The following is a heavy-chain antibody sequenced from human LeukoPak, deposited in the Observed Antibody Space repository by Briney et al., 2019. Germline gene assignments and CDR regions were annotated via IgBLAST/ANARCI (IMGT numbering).Heavy chain of an antibody. Sequence: GASVKVSCKASGYTFTGYYMHWVRQAPGQGLEWMGWINPNSGGTNYAQKFQGRVTMTRDTSISTAYMELSRLRSDDTAVYYCARDHPMVRGVMVDGGDLTPFDYWGQGTLVTVSS. V-gene: IGHV1-2*02. J-gene: IGHJ4*02. CDR1: GYTFTGYY. CDR2: INPNSGGT. D-gene: IGHD3-10*01. CDR3: ARDHPMVRGVMVDGGDLTPFDY.